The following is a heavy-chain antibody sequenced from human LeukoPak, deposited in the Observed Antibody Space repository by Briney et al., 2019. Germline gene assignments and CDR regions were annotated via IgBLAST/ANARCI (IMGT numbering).Heavy chain of an antibody. CDR2: IRYDGSNE. J-gene: IGHJ4*02. Sequence: GGSLRLSCAASGFTFNTQGMHWVRQAPGKGLEWVAIIRYDGSNENYADSVKGRFTISRDNSKSTLFLQMNSLRAEDTAVYYCARAIRFLDFDYWGQGILVTVSS. V-gene: IGHV3-30*02. D-gene: IGHD4-17*01. CDR1: GFTFNTQG. CDR3: ARAIRFLDFDY.